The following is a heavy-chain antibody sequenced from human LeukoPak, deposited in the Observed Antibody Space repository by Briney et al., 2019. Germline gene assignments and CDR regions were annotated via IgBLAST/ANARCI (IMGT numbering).Heavy chain of an antibody. CDR1: GYTFTGYY. V-gene: IGHV1-2*04. CDR2: INPNSGGT. J-gene: IGHJ4*02. D-gene: IGHD5-18*01. CDR3: AREGRGYSYGSADY. Sequence: ASVKVSYKASGYTFTGYYMHWVRQAPGQGLEWMGWINPNSGGTNYAQKFQGWVTMTRDTSISTAYMELSRLRSDDTAVYYCAREGRGYSYGSADYWGQGTLVTVSS.